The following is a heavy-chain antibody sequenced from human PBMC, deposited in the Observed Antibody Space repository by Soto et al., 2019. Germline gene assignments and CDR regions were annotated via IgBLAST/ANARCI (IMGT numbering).Heavy chain of an antibody. CDR2: IYYSGST. D-gene: IGHD3-3*01. CDR3: ARVCGIFGVVIFKGWFDP. Sequence: SETLSLTCTVSGGSISSGGYYWSWIRQHPGKGLEWIGYIYYSGSTYYNPSLKSRVTISVDTSKNQFSLKLSSVTAADTAVYYCARVCGIFGVVIFKGWFDPWGQGTLVTVSS. V-gene: IGHV4-31*03. CDR1: GGSISSGGYY. J-gene: IGHJ5*02.